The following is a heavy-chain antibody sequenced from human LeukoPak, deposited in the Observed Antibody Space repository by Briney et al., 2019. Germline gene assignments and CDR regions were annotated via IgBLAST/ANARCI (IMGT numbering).Heavy chain of an antibody. CDR3: ARHLRFLEWSMSMDV. V-gene: IGHV4-59*01. D-gene: IGHD3-3*01. CDR1: GGSFSGYY. CDR2: IYYSGST. J-gene: IGHJ6*03. Sequence: SETLSLTCAVYGGSFSGYYWSWIRQPPGKGLEWIGYIYYSGSTNYNPSLKSRVTISVDTSKNQFSLKLSSVTAADTAVYYCARHLRFLEWSMSMDVWGKGTTVTVSS.